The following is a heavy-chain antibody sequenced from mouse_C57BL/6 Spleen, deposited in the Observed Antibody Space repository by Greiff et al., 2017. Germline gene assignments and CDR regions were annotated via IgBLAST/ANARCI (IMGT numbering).Heavy chain of an antibody. Sequence: VQLQQSGAELVKPGASVKLSCKASGYTFTSYWMQWVRQRPGQGLEWIGEIDTYDSYTNYNKNFKGKSTVTVDTSSSPAYMQLSRLTSADSAVYYCARTFSYAMDYWGQGTSLTVSS. CDR3: ARTFSYAMDY. J-gene: IGHJ4*01. CDR1: GYTFTSYW. CDR2: IDTYDSYT. V-gene: IGHV1-50*01.